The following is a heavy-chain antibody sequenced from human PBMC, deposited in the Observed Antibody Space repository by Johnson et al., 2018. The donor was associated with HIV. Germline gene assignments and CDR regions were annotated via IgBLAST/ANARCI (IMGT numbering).Heavy chain of an antibody. Sequence: VQLVESGGGVVRPGGSLRLSCAASGFTFDDYGMSWVRQAPGKGLEWVSVIGTAGDTYYLGSVKGRFTISRENAKNSLYLQMNSLRAGDTAVYYCARAGRWSGDTVDIWGQGTMVTVS. J-gene: IGHJ3*02. V-gene: IGHV3-13*01. CDR1: GFTFDDYG. CDR3: ARAGRWSGDTVDI. D-gene: IGHD3-10*01. CDR2: IGTAGDT.